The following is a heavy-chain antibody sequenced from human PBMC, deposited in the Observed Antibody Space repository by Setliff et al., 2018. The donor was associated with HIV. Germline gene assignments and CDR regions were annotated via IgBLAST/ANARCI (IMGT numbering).Heavy chain of an antibody. V-gene: IGHV1-2*02. J-gene: IGHJ5*02. CDR2: VNPNSGGT. CDR3: ARNTPGTVPRRVGFDT. CDR1: GYTFTDYY. D-gene: IGHD4-4*01. Sequence: ASVKVSCKASGYTFTDYYIHWVRQAPGQGLQWMGWVNPNSGGTNSAQEFQGRVTMTRDTSISTAYMELTWLKPDDTAVYYCARNTPGTVPRRVGFDTWGQGTLVTVSS.